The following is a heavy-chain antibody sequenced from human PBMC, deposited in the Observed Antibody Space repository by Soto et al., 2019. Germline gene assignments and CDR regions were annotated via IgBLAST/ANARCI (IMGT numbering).Heavy chain of an antibody. CDR1: GFTFSDHS. J-gene: IGHJ4*02. Sequence: EVQFVESGGGLVQPEGSLRLSCAASGFTFSDHSMDWVRQAPGKELEWVGRIKNKANSYTTEYAAPVKGRFIISRDDSNNSVFRQMNRLKTDDTAVDYCTRVRLGSSRSSDYWGKGILVTVSS. CDR3: TRVRLGSSRSSDY. V-gene: IGHV3-72*01. CDR2: IKNKANSYTT. D-gene: IGHD6-19*01.